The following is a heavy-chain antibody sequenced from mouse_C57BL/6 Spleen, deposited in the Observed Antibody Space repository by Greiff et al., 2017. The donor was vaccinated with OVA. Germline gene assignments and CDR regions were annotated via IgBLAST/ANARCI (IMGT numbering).Heavy chain of an antibody. CDR2: INPSSGYT. V-gene: IGHV1-4*01. D-gene: IGHD2-1*01. CDR3: AREAIGNPAWFAY. J-gene: IGHJ3*01. CDR1: GYTFTSYT. Sequence: QVQLQQSGAELARPGASVKMSCKASGYTFTSYTMHWVKQRPGQGLEWIGYINPSSGYTKYNQKFKDKATLTADKSSSTAYMQLSSLTSEDSAVYDCAREAIGNPAWFAYWGQGTLVTVSA.